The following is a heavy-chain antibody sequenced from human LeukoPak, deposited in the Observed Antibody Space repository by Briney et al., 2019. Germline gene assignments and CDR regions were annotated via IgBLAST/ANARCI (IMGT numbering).Heavy chain of an antibody. Sequence: SETLSLTCTVSGGSISSSSYYWGWIRQPPGKGLEWIGSIYYSGSTYYNPSLKSRVTISVDASKNQFSLKLSSVTAADTAVYYCARDLRDAFDIWGQGTMVTVSS. CDR3: ARDLRDAFDI. CDR1: GGSISSSSYY. V-gene: IGHV4-39*07. J-gene: IGHJ3*02. CDR2: IYYSGST.